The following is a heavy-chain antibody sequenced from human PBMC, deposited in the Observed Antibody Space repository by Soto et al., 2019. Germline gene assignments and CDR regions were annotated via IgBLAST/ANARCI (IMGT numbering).Heavy chain of an antibody. D-gene: IGHD6-13*01. CDR2: INPSGGST. J-gene: IGHJ6*02. Sequence: QVQLEQSGAEVKKPGASVKVSCKASGYTFTSYYIHWVRQAPGQGLEWMGVINPSGGSTGYAQKCQGRRTMTRDTSTSTVYMEMSSLRSEDTAVYYCARDRGRAAAGEYHYYGMDVWGQGTTVTVSS. CDR1: GYTFTSYY. CDR3: ARDRGRAAAGEYHYYGMDV. V-gene: IGHV1-46*01.